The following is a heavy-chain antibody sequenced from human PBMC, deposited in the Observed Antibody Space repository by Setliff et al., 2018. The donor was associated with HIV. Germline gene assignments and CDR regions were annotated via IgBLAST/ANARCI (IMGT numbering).Heavy chain of an antibody. J-gene: IGHJ4*02. CDR2: ISGSGSRV. Sequence: GSLRLSCAVSGFTLSTFSMSWVRQSPGKGLEWVSYISGSGSRVDYADSVKGRFTVSRDNARSSLYLQVNSLRSDDAAVYYCARDLIWGFDYWGQGTPVTVSS. CDR3: ARDLIWGFDY. D-gene: IGHD3-16*01. CDR1: GFTLSTFS. V-gene: IGHV3-48*01.